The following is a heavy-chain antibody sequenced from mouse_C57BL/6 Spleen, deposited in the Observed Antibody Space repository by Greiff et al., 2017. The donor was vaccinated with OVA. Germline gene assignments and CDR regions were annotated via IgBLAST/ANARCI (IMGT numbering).Heavy chain of an antibody. Sequence: QVQLQQPGAELVMPGASVKLSCKASGYTFTSYWLHWVKQRPGQGLEWIGEIDPSDSYTNYNQKFKGKSTLTVDKSSSTAYMQLSSLTSEDSAVYYCATPKGWDGFAYWGQGTLVTVSA. V-gene: IGHV1-69*01. CDR1: GYTFTSYW. CDR2: IDPSDSYT. J-gene: IGHJ3*01. CDR3: ATPKGWDGFAY. D-gene: IGHD4-1*01.